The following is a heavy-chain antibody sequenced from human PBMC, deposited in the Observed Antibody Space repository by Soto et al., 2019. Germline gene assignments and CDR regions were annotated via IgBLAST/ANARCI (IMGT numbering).Heavy chain of an antibody. CDR2: IYYSGST. D-gene: IGHD6-19*01. CDR1: GGSVSSGSYY. J-gene: IGHJ5*02. CDR3: ARETPIAVAGNYRFDP. V-gene: IGHV4-61*01. Sequence: SETLSLTCTVSGGSVSSGSYYWSWIRQPPGKGLEWIGYIYYSGSTNYNPSLKSRVTISVDTSKNQFSLKLSSVTAADPAVYYCARETPIAVAGNYRFDPWGQGTLVTVSS.